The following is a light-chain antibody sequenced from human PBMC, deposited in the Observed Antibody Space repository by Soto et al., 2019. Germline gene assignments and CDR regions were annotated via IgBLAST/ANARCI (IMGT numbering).Light chain of an antibody. CDR3: SSYTTTTRL. J-gene: IGLJ3*02. CDR2: EVS. V-gene: IGLV2-14*01. Sequence: QSALTQPASVSGSPGQSITISCTGTSSDIGSNNYVSWFQQRPGKAPTLIIYEVSNRPSGVSNHFCGSKSGNTASLTISGLLPEDEAEYYCSSYTTTTRLFGGGTKLTVL. CDR1: SSDIGSNNY.